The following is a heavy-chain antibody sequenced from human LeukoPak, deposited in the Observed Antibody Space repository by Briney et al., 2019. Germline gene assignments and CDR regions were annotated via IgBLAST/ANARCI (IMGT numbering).Heavy chain of an antibody. V-gene: IGHV3-23*01. Sequence: GGSLRLSCAASGFTFSSYSMNWVRQAPGKGLEWVSAISGSGGSTYYADSVKGRFTISRDNSKNTLYLQMNSLRAEDTAVYYCAKDHCSSTSCYFDYWGQGTLVTVSS. CDR2: ISGSGGST. CDR1: GFTFSSYS. J-gene: IGHJ4*02. CDR3: AKDHCSSTSCYFDY. D-gene: IGHD2-2*01.